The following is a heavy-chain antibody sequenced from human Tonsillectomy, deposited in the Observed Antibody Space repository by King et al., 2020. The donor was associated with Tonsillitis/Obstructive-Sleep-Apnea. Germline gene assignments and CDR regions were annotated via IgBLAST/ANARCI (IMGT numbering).Heavy chain of an antibody. CDR2: IYYSGST. D-gene: IGHD1-26*01. J-gene: IGHJ4*02. Sequence: VQLQESGPGLVKPSETLSLTCTVSGGSISSYYWSWIRQPPGKGLEWIGYIYYSGSTNYNPSLKSRDTISVDTSKNQFSLKLSSVTAADTAVYYCARVGGRYPLLIDYWGQGTLVTVSS. CDR1: GGSISSYY. CDR3: ARVGGRYPLLIDY. V-gene: IGHV4-59*08.